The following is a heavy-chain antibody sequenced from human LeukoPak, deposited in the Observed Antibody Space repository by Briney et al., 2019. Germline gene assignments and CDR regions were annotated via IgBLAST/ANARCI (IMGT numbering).Heavy chain of an antibody. V-gene: IGHV4-34*01. CDR3: ARESIGPTWSGYYRYYYYYMDV. Sequence: SETLSLTCAVYGGSFSGYYWSWIRQPPGKGLEWIGEINHSGSTNYNPSLKSRVTISVDTSKNQFSLKLSSVTAADTAVYYCARESIGPTWSGYYRYYYYYMDVWGKGTTVTVSS. CDR2: INHSGST. CDR1: GGSFSGYY. J-gene: IGHJ6*03. D-gene: IGHD3-3*01.